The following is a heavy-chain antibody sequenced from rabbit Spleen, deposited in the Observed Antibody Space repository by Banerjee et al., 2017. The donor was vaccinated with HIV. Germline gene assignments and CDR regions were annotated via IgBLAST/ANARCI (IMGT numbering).Heavy chain of an antibody. Sequence: QEQLEESGGDLVKPGGSLTLTCTASGFTISSSYWICWVRQAPGKGLEWIACIYTGTSDNTYYASWAKGRFTISKTSSTTVTLQVTSLTVADTATYFCARELSAGYDGYGYQLWGPGTLVTVS. J-gene: IGHJ6*01. D-gene: IGHD6-1*01. V-gene: IGHV1S45*01. CDR2: IYTGTSDNT. CDR3: ARELSAGYDGYGYQL. CDR1: GFTISSSYW.